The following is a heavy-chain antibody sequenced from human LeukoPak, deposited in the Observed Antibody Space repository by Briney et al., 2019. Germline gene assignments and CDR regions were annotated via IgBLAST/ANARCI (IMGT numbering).Heavy chain of an antibody. CDR2: INHSGST. CDR3: ARANTRRGKPAAISSLDY. CDR1: GGSFSGYY. V-gene: IGHV4-34*01. Sequence: PSETLSLTCAVYGGSFSGYYWSWIRQPPGKGLEWIGEINHSGSTNYNPSLKSRVTISVDTSKNQFSLKLSSVTAADTAVYYCARANTRRGKPAAISSLDYWGRGTLVTVSS. D-gene: IGHD2-2*02. J-gene: IGHJ4*02.